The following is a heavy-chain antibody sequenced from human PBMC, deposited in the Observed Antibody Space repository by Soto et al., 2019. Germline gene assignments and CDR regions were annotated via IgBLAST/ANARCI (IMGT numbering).Heavy chain of an antibody. Sequence: EVQLVESGGGLVQPGGSLRLSCAGSGFTFSGYWMHWVRQAPGKGPVWVSRLNPNGTFTTNADSVKGRFTISRDNATNTVYLQMNSLSAADTAVYYCARRVTSTTYRGLVYNWGQGTLVTVSS. J-gene: IGHJ4*02. CDR1: GFTFSGYW. CDR3: ARRVTSTTYRGLVYN. CDR2: LNPNGTFT. V-gene: IGHV3-74*01. D-gene: IGHD4-17*01.